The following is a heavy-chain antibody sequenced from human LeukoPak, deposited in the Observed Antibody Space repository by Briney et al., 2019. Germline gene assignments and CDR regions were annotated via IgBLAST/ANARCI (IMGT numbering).Heavy chain of an antibody. D-gene: IGHD4-11*01. V-gene: IGHV3-23*01. J-gene: IGHJ4*02. Sequence: PGGSLRLSCAASGFTFSTYAMRWVRQAPGKGLEWVSLISGSGGSTYYADSEKGRFTISRDKGKNTLSLQMNSLRVEDTAVYYCAKERVTTTTFDYWGRGTLVTVSS. CDR2: ISGSGGST. CDR3: AKERVTTTTFDY. CDR1: GFTFSTYA.